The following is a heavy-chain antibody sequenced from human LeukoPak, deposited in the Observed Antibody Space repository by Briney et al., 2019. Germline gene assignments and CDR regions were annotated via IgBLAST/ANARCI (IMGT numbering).Heavy chain of an antibody. J-gene: IGHJ4*02. V-gene: IGHV3-21*01. CDR2: ISSSSSYI. Sequence: GGSLRLSCAASGFTFSSYSMNWVRQAPGKGLEWVSSISSSSSYIYYADSVKGRFTISRDNAKNSLYLQMNSLRAEDTAVYYCARVKGRHLIVVVPAAIWGTFDYWGQGTLVTVSS. D-gene: IGHD2-2*02. CDR3: ARVKGRHLIVVVPAAIWGTFDY. CDR1: GFTFSSYS.